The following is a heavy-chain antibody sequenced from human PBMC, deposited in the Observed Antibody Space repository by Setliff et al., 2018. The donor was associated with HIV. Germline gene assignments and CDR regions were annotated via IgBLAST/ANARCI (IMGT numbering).Heavy chain of an antibody. D-gene: IGHD6-19*01. J-gene: IGHJ6*02. CDR1: GYSISSAYY. CDR3: ARRPAGAVAGGYGMDV. CDR2: IYHSGST. V-gene: IGHV4-38-2*01. Sequence: PSETLSLTCAVSGYSISSAYYWGWIRHPPGKGLGWIGSIYHSGSTYYNPSLKSRVTISVDTSKNQFSLKLSSVTAADTAVYYCARRPAGAVAGGYGMDVWGQGTTVTVSS.